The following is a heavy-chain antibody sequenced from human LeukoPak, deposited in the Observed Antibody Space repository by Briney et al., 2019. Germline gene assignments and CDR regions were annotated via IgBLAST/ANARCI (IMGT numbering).Heavy chain of an antibody. CDR1: GGSFSGYY. J-gene: IGHJ4*02. Sequence: PSETLSLTCAVYGGSFSGYYWSWIRQPPGKGLEWIGEINHSGSTNYNPSLKSRVTISVDTSKNQFSLKLSSVTAADTAVYYCASGYSSSYGHWGQGTLVTVSS. V-gene: IGHV4-34*01. CDR3: ASGYSSSYGH. D-gene: IGHD6-13*01. CDR2: INHSGST.